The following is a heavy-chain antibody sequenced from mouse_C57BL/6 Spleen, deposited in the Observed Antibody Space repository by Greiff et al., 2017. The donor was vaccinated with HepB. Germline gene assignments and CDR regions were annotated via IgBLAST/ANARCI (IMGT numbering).Heavy chain of an antibody. CDR2: INPNNGGT. CDR3: AVITTVVSDWYFEV. D-gene: IGHD1-1*01. CDR1: GYTFTDYN. J-gene: IGHJ1*03. Sequence: VQLQQSGPELVKPGASVKMSCKASGYTFTDYNMHWVKQSHGKSLEWIGYINPNNGGTSYNQKFKGKATLTVNKSSSTAYMELRSLTSEDSAVYYCAVITTVVSDWYFEVWGTGTTVTVSS. V-gene: IGHV1-22*01.